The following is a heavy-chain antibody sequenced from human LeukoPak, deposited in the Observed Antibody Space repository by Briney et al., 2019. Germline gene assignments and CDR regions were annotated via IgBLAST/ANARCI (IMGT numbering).Heavy chain of an antibody. J-gene: IGHJ4*02. Sequence: SETLSLTCAVYGGSFSCYYWSWIRQPPGKGLEWIGEINHSGSTNYNPSLKSRVTISVDTSKNQFSLKLSSVTAADTAVYYCASEWLANYWGQGTLVTVSS. V-gene: IGHV4-34*01. CDR3: ASEWLANY. CDR2: INHSGST. CDR1: GGSFSCYY. D-gene: IGHD6-19*01.